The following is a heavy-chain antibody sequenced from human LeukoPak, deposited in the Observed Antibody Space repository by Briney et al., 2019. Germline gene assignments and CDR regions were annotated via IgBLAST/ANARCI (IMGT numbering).Heavy chain of an antibody. V-gene: IGHV3-30*04. CDR2: ISYDGTNI. D-gene: IGHD3-10*01. CDR3: AKDSRTYFSGSGSFLLPKRPLGYFDY. J-gene: IGHJ4*02. Sequence: GGSLRLSCAASGFTFSSYAMHWVRQAPGKGLEWVAVISYDGTNIYYADSVKGRFTISRDNSKNTLYLQMNSLRPEDTAVYYCAKDSRTYFSGSGSFLLPKRPLGYFDYWGQGTLVTVSS. CDR1: GFTFSSYA.